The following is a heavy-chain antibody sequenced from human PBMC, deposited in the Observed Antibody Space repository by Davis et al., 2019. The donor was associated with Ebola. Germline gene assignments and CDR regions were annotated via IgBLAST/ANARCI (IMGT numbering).Heavy chain of an antibody. CDR2: ISWNSGSI. V-gene: IGHV3-9*01. CDR1: GFTFDESA. D-gene: IGHD5-18*01. CDR3: AKGQAWIQLRYDAFDI. J-gene: IGHJ3*02. Sequence: SLKISCAASGFTFDESAMHWVRQDPGKGLEWVSGISWNSGSIGYADSVKGRFTISRDNAKNSLYLQMNSLRAEDTALYYCAKGQAWIQLRYDAFDIWGQGTMVTVSS.